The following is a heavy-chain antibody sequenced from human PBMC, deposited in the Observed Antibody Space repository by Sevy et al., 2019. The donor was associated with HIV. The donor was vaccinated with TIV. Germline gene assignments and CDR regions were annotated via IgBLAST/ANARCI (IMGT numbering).Heavy chain of an antibody. J-gene: IGHJ4*02. CDR1: RFTFSSYA. CDR3: ARETTVATTFDY. D-gene: IGHD6-19*01. CDR2: ISFDGTNK. V-gene: IGHV3-30-3*01. Sequence: GGSLRLSCAASRFTFSSYAIHWVRQAPGKGLEWVAFISFDGTNKYYADSVKGRFTISRDNSKSILSLQMDSLRPEDTAIYYCARETTVATTFDYWGRGTLVTVSS.